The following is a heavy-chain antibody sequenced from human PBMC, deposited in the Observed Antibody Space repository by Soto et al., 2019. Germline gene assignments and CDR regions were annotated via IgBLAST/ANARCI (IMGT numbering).Heavy chain of an antibody. CDR1: VGSSSSSPYF. CDR2: IDYRGTT. Sequence: PSETLSLTGTVSVGSSSSSPYFWGWIRQPPGRGLEWIGSIDYRGTTYYNASLKSRVTLSLDTSKNQFSLKVNSLTAADTAVYFCSRRAPEGFDPWGQGTLVTVSS. CDR3: SRRAPEGFDP. J-gene: IGHJ5*02. V-gene: IGHV4-39*01.